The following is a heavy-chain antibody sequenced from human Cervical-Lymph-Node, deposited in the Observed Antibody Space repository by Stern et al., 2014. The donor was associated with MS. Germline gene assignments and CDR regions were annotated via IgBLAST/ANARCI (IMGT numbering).Heavy chain of an antibody. CDR2: IYHSGIT. D-gene: IGHD2-21*02. J-gene: IGHJ2*01. Sequence: VHLVESGPGLVKTSETLSLTCTVSGDSISTYYWIWMRQPPGKGLEYIGYIYHSGITNHNPSLQSPVTISVDTSKNQFSLKLRSVTAADTAVYYCARGVNSCIGSDCSAYWYLDVWGRGTLVTVSS. CDR3: ARGVNSCIGSDCSAYWYLDV. CDR1: GDSISTYY. V-gene: IGHV4-59*01.